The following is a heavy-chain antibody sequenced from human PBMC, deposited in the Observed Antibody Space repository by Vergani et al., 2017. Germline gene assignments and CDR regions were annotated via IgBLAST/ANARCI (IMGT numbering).Heavy chain of an antibody. V-gene: IGHV1-2*02. D-gene: IGHD3-9*01. J-gene: IGHJ6*02. CDR1: GGTFSSYA. Sequence: QVQLVQSGAEVKKPGSSVKVSCKASGGTFSSYAISWVRQAPGQGLEWMGWINPNSGGTNYAQKFQGRVTMTRDTSISTAYMELSRLRSDDTAVYYCARDRLAQPYYYGMDVWGQGTTVTVSS. CDR2: INPNSGGT. CDR3: ARDRLAQPYYYGMDV.